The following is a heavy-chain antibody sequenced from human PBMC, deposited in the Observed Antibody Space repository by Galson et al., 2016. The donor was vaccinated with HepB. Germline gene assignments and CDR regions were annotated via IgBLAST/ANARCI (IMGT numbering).Heavy chain of an antibody. CDR2: ISSSSSYI. V-gene: IGHV3-21*01. CDR3: ARENYYDSKPSDY. Sequence: SLRLSCAASGFTFSSYSMNWVRQAPGQGLEWVSSISSSSSYIYYADSVKGRFTISRDNAKNSLYLQMNSLRAEDTAVYYCARENYYDSKPSDYWGQGTLVTVSS. CDR1: GFTFSSYS. J-gene: IGHJ4*02. D-gene: IGHD3-22*01.